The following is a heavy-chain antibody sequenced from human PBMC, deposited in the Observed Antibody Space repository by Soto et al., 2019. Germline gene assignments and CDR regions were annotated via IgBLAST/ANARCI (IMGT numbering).Heavy chain of an antibody. D-gene: IGHD5-12*01. CDR3: ARESGGATATLDYYSCYMDV. J-gene: IGHJ6*03. V-gene: IGHV1-2*04. CDR1: GDSFNDYY. CDR2: INPNGGVT. Sequence: QVQLVQSGAEVRKPGASVTVSCRSSGDSFNDYYIHWVRQAPGQGFEWMGWINPNGGVTKYAQKFQGWVSMTRDTSIRTVYMQLSRLRSDDTAVYYCARESGGATATLDYYSCYMDVWGTGTTVTVSS.